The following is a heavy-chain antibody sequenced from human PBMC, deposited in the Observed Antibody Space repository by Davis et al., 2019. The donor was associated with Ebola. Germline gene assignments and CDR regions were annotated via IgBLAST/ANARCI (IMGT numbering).Heavy chain of an antibody. CDR3: ATGLSGWTDF. CDR1: GYTFTRYA. CDR2: INTNSGSP. D-gene: IGHD6-19*01. Sequence: ASVKVSCKASGYTFTRYAMNWVRQAPGQGLEWMGWINTNSGSPTYAQDFTGRFVFSVDTSVSTAYLQISSLKAEDTAVYYCATGLSGWTDFWGQGTLVTVTS. J-gene: IGHJ4*02. V-gene: IGHV7-4-1*02.